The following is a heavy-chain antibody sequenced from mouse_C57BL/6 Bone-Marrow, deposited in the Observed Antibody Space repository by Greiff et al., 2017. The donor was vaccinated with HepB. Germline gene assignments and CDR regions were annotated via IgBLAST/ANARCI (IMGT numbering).Heavy chain of an antibody. J-gene: IGHJ2*01. V-gene: IGHV1-15*01. CDR3: TITTVAFDY. D-gene: IGHD1-1*01. Sequence: QLVESGAELVRPGASVTLSCKASGYTFTDYEMHWVKQTPVHGLEWIGAIDPETGGTAYNQKFKGKAILTADKSSSTAYMELRSLTSEDSAVYYCTITTVAFDYWGQGTTLTVSS. CDR2: IDPETGGT. CDR1: GYTFTDYE.